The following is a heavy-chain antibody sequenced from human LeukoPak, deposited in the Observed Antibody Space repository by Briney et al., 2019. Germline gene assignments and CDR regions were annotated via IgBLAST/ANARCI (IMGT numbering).Heavy chain of an antibody. CDR1: GGSFSGYY. Sequence: SETLSLTCAVYGGSFSGYYWSWIRQPPGKGLEWIGEINHSGSTNYNPSLKSRVTISVDRSKNQFSLKLSSVTAADTAVYYCARVRDSSSSMDVWGQGTTVTVSS. J-gene: IGHJ6*02. V-gene: IGHV4-34*01. CDR2: INHSGST. D-gene: IGHD6-6*01. CDR3: ARVRDSSSSMDV.